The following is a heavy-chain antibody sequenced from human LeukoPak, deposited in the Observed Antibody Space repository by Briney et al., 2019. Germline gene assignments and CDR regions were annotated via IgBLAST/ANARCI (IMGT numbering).Heavy chain of an antibody. CDR2: INHSGST. D-gene: IGHD3-22*01. V-gene: IGHV4-34*01. Sequence: SETLSLTCAVYGGSFSGYYWSWIRQPPGKGLEWIGEINHSGSTNYNPSLKSRVTISVDTPKNQFSLKLSSVTAADTAVYFCARGPPTDYYGSSGFYYVFDYWGQGTLVTVSS. CDR1: GGSFSGYY. J-gene: IGHJ4*02. CDR3: ARGPPTDYYGSSGFYYVFDY.